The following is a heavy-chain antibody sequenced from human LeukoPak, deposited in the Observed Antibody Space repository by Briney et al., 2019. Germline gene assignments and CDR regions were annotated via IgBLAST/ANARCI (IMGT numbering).Heavy chain of an antibody. CDR2: ISAYNGNT. Sequence: ASVKVSCKASGYTFTSYGISWVRQAPGQGLEWMGWISAYNGNTNYAQKLQGRVTMTTDTSTSTAYRELRSLRSDDTAVYYCARDGYCSSTSCYTGYDYWGQGTLVTVSS. CDR3: ARDGYCSSTSCYTGYDY. CDR1: GYTFTSYG. J-gene: IGHJ4*02. V-gene: IGHV1-18*01. D-gene: IGHD2-2*02.